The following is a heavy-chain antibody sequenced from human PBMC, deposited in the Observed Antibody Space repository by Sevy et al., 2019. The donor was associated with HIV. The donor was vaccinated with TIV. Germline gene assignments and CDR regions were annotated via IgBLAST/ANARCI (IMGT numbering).Heavy chain of an antibody. Sequence: GGSLRLSCAASGFTFSSYSMNWVRQAPGKGLEWVSSISSNSNYIYYGDSVKGRFTISRDNAKNSLHLQMNSLRAEDTAAYYCGRSAQQLRGFEYWGQGTLVTVSS. D-gene: IGHD6-13*01. V-gene: IGHV3-21*01. J-gene: IGHJ4*02. CDR3: GRSAQQLRGFEY. CDR2: ISSNSNYI. CDR1: GFTFSSYS.